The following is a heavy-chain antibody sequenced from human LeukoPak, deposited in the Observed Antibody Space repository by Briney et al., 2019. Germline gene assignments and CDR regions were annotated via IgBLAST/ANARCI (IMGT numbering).Heavy chain of an antibody. CDR2: FYNSGST. V-gene: IGHV4-61*01. D-gene: IGHD5-24*01. J-gene: IGHJ4*02. Sequence: SETLSLTCTVSGGSVSSGSHYWSWIRQPPGKGLEWIGLFYNSGSTNYNPSLKSRVTISVDTSKNQFSLKLTSVTAADTAVYYCARADGDGYNIPDYWGQGTLVTVSS. CDR3: ARADGDGYNIPDY. CDR1: GGSVSSGSHY.